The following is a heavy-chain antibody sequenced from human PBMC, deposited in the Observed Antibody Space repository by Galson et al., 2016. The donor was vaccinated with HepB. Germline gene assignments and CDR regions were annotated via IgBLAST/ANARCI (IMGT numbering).Heavy chain of an antibody. D-gene: IGHD4-17*01. Sequence: SLRLSCAASGFPFSGYGMHWVRQAPGKGLEWVAVIWYDGTNKYYADSVRGRFTISRDNSKNTLYLQMNSLRAEDTAVYYCARDTYGDLNWFDPWGQGTLVTVSS. CDR3: ARDTYGDLNWFDP. CDR2: IWYDGTNK. J-gene: IGHJ5*02. V-gene: IGHV3-33*08. CDR1: GFPFSGYG.